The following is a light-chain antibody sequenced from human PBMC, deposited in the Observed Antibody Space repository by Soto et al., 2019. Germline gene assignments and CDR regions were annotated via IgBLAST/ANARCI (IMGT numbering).Light chain of an antibody. CDR2: DAS. Sequence: EIVLTQSPATLSLSPGERATLSCRASRSVSRYLAWYQQKPGQAPRLLVSDASNRATGIAARFSGSGSGTDFTLTISRLEPEDFAVYYCHQRSDWPLTFGPGTKVEIK. CDR1: RSVSRY. J-gene: IGKJ3*01. V-gene: IGKV3-11*01. CDR3: HQRSDWPLT.